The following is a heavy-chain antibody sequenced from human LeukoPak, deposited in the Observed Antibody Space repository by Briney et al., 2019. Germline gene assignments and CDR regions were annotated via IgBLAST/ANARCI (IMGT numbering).Heavy chain of an antibody. CDR1: GDSISRGSYF. CDR3: ARGHGPAKYGAPPLWNDY. Sequence: PSETLSLTCTVSGDSISRGSYFWNWIRQPAGKGLEWIGHIYTSGGTNYNPSLKSRVTISVDTSKNQFSLKLSSVTAADTAVYYCARGHGPAKYGAPPLWNDYWGQGTLVTVSS. D-gene: IGHD4-17*01. CDR2: IYTSGGT. J-gene: IGHJ4*02. V-gene: IGHV4-61*09.